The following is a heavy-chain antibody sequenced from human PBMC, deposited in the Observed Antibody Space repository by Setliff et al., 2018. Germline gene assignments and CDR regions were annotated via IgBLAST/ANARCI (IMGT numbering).Heavy chain of an antibody. CDR2: IYYTGTA. CDR1: DGSISSTSYQ. D-gene: IGHD3-10*01. Sequence: KTSETLSLTCTVSDGSISSTSYQWGWVRQPPGKGLEWIGSIYYTGTAYYNPSLKSRVTISVDTSKNQFSLQVTSLAATDTALYFCARHEFVGGYYGSVTYRHFDYWGQGILVTVSS. V-gene: IGHV4-39*01. CDR3: ARHEFVGGYYGSVTYRHFDY. J-gene: IGHJ4*02.